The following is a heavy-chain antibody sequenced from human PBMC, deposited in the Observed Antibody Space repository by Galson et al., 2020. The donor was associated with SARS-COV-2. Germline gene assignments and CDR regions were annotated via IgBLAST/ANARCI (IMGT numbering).Heavy chain of an antibody. V-gene: IGHV3-21*01. CDR1: GFTFSSYS. J-gene: IGHJ4*02. D-gene: IGHD5-12*01. CDR3: ARGQYSGYKDYFDY. Sequence: GESLKISCAASGFTFSSYSMNWVRQAPGKGLEWVSSISSSSSYIYYADSVKGRFTISRENAKNSLYLQMNSLRAEDTAVYYCARGQYSGYKDYFDYWGQGTLVTFSS. CDR2: ISSSSSYI.